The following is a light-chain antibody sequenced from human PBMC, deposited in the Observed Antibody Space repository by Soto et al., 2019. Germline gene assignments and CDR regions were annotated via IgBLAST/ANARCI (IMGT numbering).Light chain of an antibody. CDR3: GSRDTGRGAKV. V-gene: IGLV1-51*01. CDR2: YDD. CDR1: STNLWGHS. J-gene: IGLJ1*01. Sequence: LPPSVSAAPGQRVTISCSGSSTNLWGHSVSWSPQLPGAAPKLLLYYDDKRPSGIPDRFSGSKSGSSATLGITGFQTGGEPDQYCGSRDTGRGAKVCGAGTQ.